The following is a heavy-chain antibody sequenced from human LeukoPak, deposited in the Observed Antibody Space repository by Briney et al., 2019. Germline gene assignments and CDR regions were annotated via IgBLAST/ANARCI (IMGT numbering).Heavy chain of an antibody. CDR3: ALQDTIFGVVINALDY. Sequence: PGGSLRLSSAASGFTFSSYWMHWVRHAPGKGLVWVSRINSDGSSASYADSVKGRFTISRDNAKNTLYLQMNSLRAEDTAVYYCALQDTIFGVVINALDYWGQGTLVTVSS. D-gene: IGHD3-3*01. CDR2: INSDGSSA. CDR1: GFTFSSYW. V-gene: IGHV3-74*01. J-gene: IGHJ4*02.